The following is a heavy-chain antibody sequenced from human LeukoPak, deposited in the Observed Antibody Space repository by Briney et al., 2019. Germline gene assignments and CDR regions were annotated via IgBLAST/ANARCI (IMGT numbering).Heavy chain of an antibody. Sequence: ASVKVSCKASGYTFTSYAMHWVRQAPGQRLEWMGWINAGNGNTKYSQKFQGRVTITRDTSASTAYMELSSLGSEDTAVYYCARNPRGRGWYDYWGQGTLVTVSS. V-gene: IGHV1-3*01. D-gene: IGHD6-19*01. CDR3: ARNPRGRGWYDY. CDR2: INAGNGNT. J-gene: IGHJ4*02. CDR1: GYTFTSYA.